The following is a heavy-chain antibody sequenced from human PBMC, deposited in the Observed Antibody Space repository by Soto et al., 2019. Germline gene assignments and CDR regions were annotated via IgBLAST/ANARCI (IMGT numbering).Heavy chain of an antibody. CDR2: MNPNSGHT. D-gene: IGHD4-17*01. V-gene: IGHV1-8*01. Sequence: QVQLVQSGAEVKKPGASVKVSCKASGYTFTNYDINWVRQATGQGLEWVGWMNPNSGHTGFAQKFQVRVTMTRDTSISTAYMELSSLSSGDTAVYYCARGRSSYGDYINWYFDLWGRGTLVTVSS. CDR3: ARGRSSYGDYINWYFDL. CDR1: GYTFTNYD. J-gene: IGHJ2*01.